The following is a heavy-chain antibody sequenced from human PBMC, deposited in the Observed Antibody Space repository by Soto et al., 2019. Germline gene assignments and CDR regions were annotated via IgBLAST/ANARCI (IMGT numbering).Heavy chain of an antibody. CDR3: AKERDDDPNPPYYYYGMDV. J-gene: IGHJ6*02. V-gene: IGHV1-3*01. D-gene: IGHD1-1*01. CDR2: INPDNGNT. CDR1: GYTFTRYT. Sequence: AASVKVSCKASGYTFTRYTMNWVRQAPGQRLEWMGWINPDNGNTKSSQKFQDRVIITRDTSASTAYMDLGSLRSEDTAVYYCAKERDDDPNPPYYYYGMDVWGQGTTVTVSS.